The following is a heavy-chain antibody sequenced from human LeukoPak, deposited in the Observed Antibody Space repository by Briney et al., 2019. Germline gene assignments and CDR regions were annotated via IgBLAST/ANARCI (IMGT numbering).Heavy chain of an antibody. CDR3: ARRQWTAFDV. CDR1: GFTFSSYS. Sequence: TGGSLRLSCAASGFTFSSYSMNWVRQAPGKGLEWVSSISSSSSYIYYADSVKGRFTISRDNAKNSLYLQMNSLRADDTAIYYCARRQWTAFDVWGQGTMVTVSS. D-gene: IGHD6-19*01. CDR2: ISSSSSYI. J-gene: IGHJ3*01. V-gene: IGHV3-21*01.